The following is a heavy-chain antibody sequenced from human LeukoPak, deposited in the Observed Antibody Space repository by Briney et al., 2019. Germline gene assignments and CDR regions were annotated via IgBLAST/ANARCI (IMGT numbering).Heavy chain of an antibody. J-gene: IGHJ3*02. D-gene: IGHD6-19*01. CDR2: IYYSGST. CDR3: ARDQAGWSQSTDAFDI. V-gene: IGHV4-59*01. CDR1: GGSISSYY. Sequence: ASETLSLTCTVSGGSISSYYWSWIRQPPGKGLEWIGYIYYSGSTNYNPSLKSRVTISVDTSKNQFSLKLSSVTAADTAVYYCARDQAGWSQSTDAFDIWGQGTMVTASS.